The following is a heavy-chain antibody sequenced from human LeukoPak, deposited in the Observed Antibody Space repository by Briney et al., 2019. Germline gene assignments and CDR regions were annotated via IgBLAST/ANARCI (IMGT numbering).Heavy chain of an antibody. J-gene: IGHJ3*02. Sequence: GGSLRLSCAASGFTFSNYWIHWVRQAPGKGLVWVSRINTDGSTTTYADSVKGRFTISRDNSKNTLYLQMNSLRAEDTAVYYCANGGRPHAFDIWGQGTMVTVSS. D-gene: IGHD1-1*01. CDR2: INTDGSTT. CDR1: GFTFSNYW. V-gene: IGHV3-74*01. CDR3: ANGGRPHAFDI.